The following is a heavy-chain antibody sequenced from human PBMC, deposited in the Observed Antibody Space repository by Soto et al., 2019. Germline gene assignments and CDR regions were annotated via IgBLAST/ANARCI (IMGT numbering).Heavy chain of an antibody. Sequence: GGSLRLSCAASGFTFSSYGMHWVRQAPGKGLEWVAVISYDGSNKYYADSVKGRFTISRDNSKNTLYLQMNSLRAEDTAVYYCAKVVDIVATPPRTGAFDIWGQGTMVTVSS. CDR3: AKVVDIVATPPRTGAFDI. J-gene: IGHJ3*02. D-gene: IGHD5-12*01. V-gene: IGHV3-30*18. CDR2: ISYDGSNK. CDR1: GFTFSSYG.